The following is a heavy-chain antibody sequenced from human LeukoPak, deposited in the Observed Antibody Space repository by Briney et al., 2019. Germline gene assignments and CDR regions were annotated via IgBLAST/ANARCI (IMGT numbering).Heavy chain of an antibody. V-gene: IGHV3-23*01. CDR1: GFTFSRYA. CDR3: AKVTSWAIRGFDY. D-gene: IGHD2-2*01. J-gene: IGHJ4*02. Sequence: GGALTLSCTASGFTFSRYAMSWVRQAPGKGLEWVSTISGSSGDTYYADSVKGRFAISRDISKNTLYLQMNSLRADDTAIYYCAKVTSWAIRGFDYWGQGTLVTVSS. CDR2: ISGSSGDT.